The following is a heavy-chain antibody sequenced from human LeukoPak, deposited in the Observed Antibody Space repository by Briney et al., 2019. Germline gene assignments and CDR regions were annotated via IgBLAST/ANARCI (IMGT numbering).Heavy chain of an antibody. CDR3: ARGPRLERHGMDV. CDR2: IKQDESEK. D-gene: IGHD1-1*01. CDR1: GFTLSNYW. Sequence: GGSLRLSCTASGFTLSNYWMSWVRQTPEKGLEWVANIKQDESEKVYVDSVKGRFTISRDSSNNTLYLQMSSLRAEDTAVYFCARGPRLERHGMDVWGQGTTVTVSS. V-gene: IGHV3-7*02. J-gene: IGHJ6*02.